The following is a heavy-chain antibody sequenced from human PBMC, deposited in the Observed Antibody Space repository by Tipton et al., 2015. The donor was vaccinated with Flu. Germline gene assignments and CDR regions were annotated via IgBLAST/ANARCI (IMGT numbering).Heavy chain of an antibody. V-gene: IGHV3-7*01. CDR1: GFSLSSYW. D-gene: IGHD6-13*01. CDR2: INQDGSEK. J-gene: IGHJ4*02. Sequence: GSLRLSCAASGFSLSSYWMSWVRQAPGKGLEWVGNINQDGSEKYSVASVRGRFTITRDNAKNSVDLQMSSLRVEDTVVYYCVRAIAAAGSRWGQGTLVNVSS. CDR3: VRAIAAAGSR.